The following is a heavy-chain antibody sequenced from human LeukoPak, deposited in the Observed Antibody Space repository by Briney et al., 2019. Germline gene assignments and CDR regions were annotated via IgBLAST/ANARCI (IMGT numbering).Heavy chain of an antibody. V-gene: IGHV3-48*02. CDR3: ASSGSYRFDY. D-gene: IGHD1-26*01. CDR2: ITASGTAM. Sequence: GGSLRLSCAASGFTFSSYSMNWARQAPGKGLEWVSHITASGTAMFYADSVKGRFTISRDNAKNSLYLQMNSLRDEDTAVYYCASSGSYRFDYWGQGTLVTVSS. J-gene: IGHJ4*02. CDR1: GFTFSSYS.